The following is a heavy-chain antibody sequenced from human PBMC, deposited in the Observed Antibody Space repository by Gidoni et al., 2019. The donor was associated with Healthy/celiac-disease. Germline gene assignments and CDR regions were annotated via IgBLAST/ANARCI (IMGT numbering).Heavy chain of an antibody. CDR2: IYHSGST. D-gene: IGHD2-2*01. V-gene: IGHV4-4*02. Sequence: QVQLQESGPGLVKPSGTLSLTCAVSGGSISSSTWWSWVRQPPGKGLEWIGEIYHSGSTNYNPSLKSRVTISVDKSKNQFSLKLSSVTAADTAVYYCARDGDYCSSTSCYPHWFDPWGQGTLVTVSS. CDR3: ARDGDYCSSTSCYPHWFDP. CDR1: GGSISSSTW. J-gene: IGHJ5*02.